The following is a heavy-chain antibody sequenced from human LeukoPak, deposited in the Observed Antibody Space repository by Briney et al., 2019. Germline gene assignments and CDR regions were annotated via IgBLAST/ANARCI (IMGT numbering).Heavy chain of an antibody. CDR2: INDRGRT. CDR1: GGSISSTTSSDYY. J-gene: IGHJ4*02. Sequence: KPSETLSLTCTVSGGSISSTTSSDYYWGWVRQSPGKGLEWIAIINDRGRTYFNPPLKSRVTMSVDTSKNQFSLSLSSVTAADAAVYYCARQIGNGRWYSDHWGQGTLVTVSS. D-gene: IGHD2-8*01. V-gene: IGHV4-39*01. CDR3: ARQIGNGRWYSDH.